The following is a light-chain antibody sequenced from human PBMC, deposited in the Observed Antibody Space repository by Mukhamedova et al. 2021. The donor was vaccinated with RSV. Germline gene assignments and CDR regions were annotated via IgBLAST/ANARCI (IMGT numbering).Light chain of an antibody. Sequence: PGERATLSCRASQSVSSNLAWYQQKPGQAPRHLIYGASTRATGIPARFSGSGSGTEFTLTISSLQSEDFAVYYCQQSGASFGQGT. CDR1: QSVSSN. V-gene: IGKV3-15*01. CDR3: QQSGAS. CDR2: GAS. J-gene: IGKJ2*03.